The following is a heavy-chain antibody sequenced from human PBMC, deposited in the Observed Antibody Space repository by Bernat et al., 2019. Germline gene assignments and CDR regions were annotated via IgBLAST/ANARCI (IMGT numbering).Heavy chain of an antibody. D-gene: IGHD1/OR15-1a*01. CDR3: ARRFKNSFDY. V-gene: IGHV3-7*03. CDR2: INEDGSEK. CDR1: GFTFSNYW. Sequence: EVQLVESGGGLVQPGGSLRLSCAASGFTFSNYWMSWVRQAPGKGLEWVTIINEDGSEKHYVPSVEGRFTISRDTAKNSLFLQMNSLRAEDTAVYYCARRFKNSFDYWGQGTLVTVSS. J-gene: IGHJ4*02.